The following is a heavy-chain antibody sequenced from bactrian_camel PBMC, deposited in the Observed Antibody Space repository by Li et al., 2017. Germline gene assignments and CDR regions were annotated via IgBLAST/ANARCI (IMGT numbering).Heavy chain of an antibody. CDR1: GFTFTNYW. D-gene: IGHD5*01. Sequence: QLVESGGGSVQDGGSLRLSCAASGFTFTNYWMHWVRQAPGKGLEWVSAISGDATRTDYLDSVKGRFTISRDNARSTVYLQMNSLKSEDTALYYCATVDLRTQRGWAYWGQGTQVTVS. CDR3: ATVDLRTQRGWAY. CDR2: ISGDATRT. V-gene: IGHV3S6*01. J-gene: IGHJ4*01.